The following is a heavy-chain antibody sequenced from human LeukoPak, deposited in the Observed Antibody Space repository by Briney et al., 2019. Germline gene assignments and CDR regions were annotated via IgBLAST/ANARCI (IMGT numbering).Heavy chain of an antibody. D-gene: IGHD3-3*01. J-gene: IGHJ6*03. CDR3: AKDKYNFWSGSNYYYMDV. CDR2: IRYDGSNK. CDR1: GFTFSSYG. Sequence: GGSLRLSCAASGFTFSSYGMHWVRQAPGKGLEWVAFIRYDGSNKYYADSVKGRFTISRDNSKNTLYLQMNSLRAEDTAVYYCAKDKYNFWSGSNYYYMDVWGKGTTVTVSS. V-gene: IGHV3-30*02.